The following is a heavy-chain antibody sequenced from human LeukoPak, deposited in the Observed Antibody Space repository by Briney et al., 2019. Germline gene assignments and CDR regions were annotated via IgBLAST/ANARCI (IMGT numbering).Heavy chain of an antibody. CDR2: IIPIFGIA. D-gene: IGHD4-23*01. CDR3: ARDRHDYGGKVSIDY. Sequence: SVKVSCKAPGGTFSSYAISWVRQAPGQGLEWMGRIIPIFGIANYAQKFQGRVTITADKSTSTAYMELSSLRSEDTAVYYCARDRHDYGGKVSIDYWGQGTLVTVSS. CDR1: GGTFSSYA. V-gene: IGHV1-69*04. J-gene: IGHJ4*02.